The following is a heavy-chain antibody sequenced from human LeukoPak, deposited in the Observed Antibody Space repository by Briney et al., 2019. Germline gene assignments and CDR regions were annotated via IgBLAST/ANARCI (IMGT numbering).Heavy chain of an antibody. CDR2: IYYSEST. CDR1: GGSISSGGYY. CDR3: AREAAIFGVVIKSHNWFDP. J-gene: IGHJ5*02. V-gene: IGHV4-31*03. Sequence: SETLSLTCTVSGGSISSGGYYWSWIRQHPGKGLEWIGYIYYSESTYYNPSLKSRVTISVDTSKNQFSLKLSSVTAADTAVYYCAREAAIFGVVIKSHNWFDPWGQGTLVTVSS. D-gene: IGHD3-3*01.